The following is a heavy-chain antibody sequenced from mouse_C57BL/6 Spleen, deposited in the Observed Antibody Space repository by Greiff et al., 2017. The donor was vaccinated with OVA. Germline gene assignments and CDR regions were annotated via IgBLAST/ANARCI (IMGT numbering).Heavy chain of an antibody. CDR1: GYTFTDYN. J-gene: IGHJ1*03. CDR3: ARDYGSSSYWYFDV. D-gene: IGHD1-1*01. V-gene: IGHV1-22*01. Sequence: VQLKQSGPELVKPGASVKMSCKASGYTFTDYNMHWVKQSHGKSLEWIGYINPNNGGTSYNQKFKGKATLTVNKSSSTAYMELRSLTSEDSAVYYSARDYGSSSYWYFDVWGTGTTVTVSS. CDR2: INPNNGGT.